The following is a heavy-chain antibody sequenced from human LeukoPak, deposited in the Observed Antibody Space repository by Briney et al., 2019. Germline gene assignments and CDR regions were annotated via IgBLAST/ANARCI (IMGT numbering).Heavy chain of an antibody. CDR2: IIPIFGTA. CDR3: ASMGEARDGSGKHWYYFDY. CDR1: GGTFSSYA. V-gene: IGHV1-69*06. D-gene: IGHD3-10*01. Sequence: GASVKVSCKASGGTFSSYAISWVRQAPGQGLEWMGGIIPIFGTANYAQKFQGRVTITADKSTSTAYMELSSLRSEDTAVYYCASMGEARDGSGKHWYYFDYWGQGTLVTVSS. J-gene: IGHJ4*02.